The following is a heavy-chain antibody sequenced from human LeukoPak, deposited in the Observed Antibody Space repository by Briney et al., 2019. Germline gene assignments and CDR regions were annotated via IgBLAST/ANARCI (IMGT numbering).Heavy chain of an antibody. CDR1: GFTFSSYE. D-gene: IGHD3-22*01. V-gene: IGHV3-48*03. CDR2: ISSSGSTI. J-gene: IGHJ4*02. CDR3: ARVASEIVVATRRS. Sequence: GGSLRLSCAASGFTFSSYEMNWVRQAPGKGLEWVSYISSSGSTIYYADSVKGRFTISRDNAKNSLYLQMNSLRAEDTAVYYCARVASEIVVATRRSWGQGTLVTVSS.